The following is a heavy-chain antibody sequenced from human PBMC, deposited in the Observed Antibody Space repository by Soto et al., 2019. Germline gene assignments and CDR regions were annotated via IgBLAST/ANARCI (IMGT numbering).Heavy chain of an antibody. D-gene: IGHD3-22*01. Sequence: PSETLSLTCTVSGGSISSYYWSWIRQPPGKGLEWIGYIYYSGSTNYNPSLKSRVTISVDTSKNQFSLKLRSVTAADTAVYYCARDRLSSGYYLHAFDIWGQGTMVTVSS. J-gene: IGHJ3*02. CDR1: GGSISSYY. V-gene: IGHV4-59*01. CDR2: IYYSGST. CDR3: ARDRLSSGYYLHAFDI.